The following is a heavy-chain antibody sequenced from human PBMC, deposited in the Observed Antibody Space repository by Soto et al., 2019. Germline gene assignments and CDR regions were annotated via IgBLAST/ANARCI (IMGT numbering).Heavy chain of an antibody. Sequence: VQLVESGGGVVQPGRSLRLSCAASGFTFSSYGMHLVRQAPGKGLEWVAVISYDGSNKYYEDSVKGRFTLSRDNTTNTLYMQMTSLRAENTAVYYCAKDRRPNYCYGMDVWGQGTTVTVSS. J-gene: IGHJ6*02. CDR2: ISYDGSNK. CDR3: AKDRRPNYCYGMDV. V-gene: IGHV3-30*18. CDR1: GFTFSSYG. D-gene: IGHD6-25*01.